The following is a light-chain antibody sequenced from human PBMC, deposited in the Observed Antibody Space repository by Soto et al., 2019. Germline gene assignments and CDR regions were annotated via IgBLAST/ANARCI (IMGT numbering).Light chain of an antibody. V-gene: IGLV2-11*01. CDR3: CSYAGSYTDV. J-gene: IGLJ1*01. Sequence: QSVLTQPRSVSGSPGQSVTISCTGTSSDVASYNYVSWYQQHPGKAPKLIIYDVRKRPSGVPDRFFGSKSASTASLTISGLQAEDEAEYYCCSYAGSYTDVYGTGTKVTVL. CDR2: DVR. CDR1: SSDVASYNY.